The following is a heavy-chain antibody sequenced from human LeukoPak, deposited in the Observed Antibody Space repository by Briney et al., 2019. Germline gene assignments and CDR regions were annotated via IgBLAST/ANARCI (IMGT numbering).Heavy chain of an antibody. J-gene: IGHJ4*02. CDR1: GGSISSYY. Sequence: KPSETLSLTCTVSGGSISSYYWSWIRQPPGKGLEWIGNIYDSGSTNYNPSLKSRVTISVDTSKNQCSLKLSSVTAADTAVYYYARQSISGSSLSYFDYWGQGTLVNVSS. V-gene: IGHV4-59*01. CDR2: IYDSGST. D-gene: IGHD3-22*01. CDR3: ARQSISGSSLSYFDY.